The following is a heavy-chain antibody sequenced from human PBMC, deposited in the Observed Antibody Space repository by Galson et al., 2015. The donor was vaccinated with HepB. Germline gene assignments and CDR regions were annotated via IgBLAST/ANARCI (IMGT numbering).Heavy chain of an antibody. Sequence: SVKVSCKAPGGSFSAYTIMWVRQAPGQGLEWMGWINPSLGVATYARRFQDRVTITADKSTTTSYMEFSSLRPDDTAVYYCARNPPRGWGQGTLVTVSS. D-gene: IGHD1-26*01. CDR2: INPSLGVA. CDR3: ARNPPRG. V-gene: IGHV1-69*02. J-gene: IGHJ4*02. CDR1: GGSFSAYT.